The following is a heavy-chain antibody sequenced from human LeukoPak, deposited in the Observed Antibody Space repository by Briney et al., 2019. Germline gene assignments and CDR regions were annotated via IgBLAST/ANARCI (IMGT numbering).Heavy chain of an antibody. V-gene: IGHV4-61*08. Sequence: PSETLSLTCTVSGGSISSGGYYWSWIRQHPGKGLEWIGYIYYSGSTNYNPSLKSRVTISVDTSKIQFSLKLSSVTAADTAVYYCARVGYYDSSGYSFWGQGTLVTVSS. CDR2: IYYSGST. J-gene: IGHJ4*02. D-gene: IGHD3-22*01. CDR1: GGSISSGGYY. CDR3: ARVGYYDSSGYSF.